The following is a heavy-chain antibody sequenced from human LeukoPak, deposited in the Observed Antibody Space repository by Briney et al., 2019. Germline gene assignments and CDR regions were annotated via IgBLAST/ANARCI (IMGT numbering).Heavy chain of an antibody. Sequence: PGGSLRLSCAASGFTFSNYAMSWVRQAQGKGLEWVSSISSSSSYIYYADSVKGRFIISRDNAKNSLYLQMNSLRAEDTAVYYCARDGYYYDSSGYLLSGAFDIWGQGTMVTVSS. J-gene: IGHJ3*02. CDR3: ARDGYYYDSSGYLLSGAFDI. CDR2: ISSSSSYI. D-gene: IGHD3-22*01. V-gene: IGHV3-21*01. CDR1: GFTFSNYA.